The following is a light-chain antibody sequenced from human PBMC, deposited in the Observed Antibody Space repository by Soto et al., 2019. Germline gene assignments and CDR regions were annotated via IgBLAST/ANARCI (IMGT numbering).Light chain of an antibody. V-gene: IGKV3-15*01. CDR2: GAS. Sequence: EIVMTQSPVTLSVSPGERATLSCRASQFVSSNLAWYQQKPGQAPRLLIYGASTRAPGIPARFSGSGSGTELTLTISSLQSDDFAVYHCQQYNNWPPTFGHGTRLEIK. CDR1: QFVSSN. CDR3: QQYNNWPPT. J-gene: IGKJ5*01.